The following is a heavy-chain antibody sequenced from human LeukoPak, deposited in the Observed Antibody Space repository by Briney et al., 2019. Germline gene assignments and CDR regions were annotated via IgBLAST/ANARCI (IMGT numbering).Heavy chain of an antibody. CDR1: GFPFNGYY. CDR2: INPNSGDA. CDR3: AREGDSSADAFDI. J-gene: IGHJ3*02. Sequence: ASVKVSCKASGFPFNGYYMHWVRQAPGQGLEWMGWINPNSGDANYAQKFQGRVTMTRDTSISTAYMELRRLRSDDTAVYHCAREGDSSADAFDIWGQGTRVTVSS. V-gene: IGHV1-2*02. D-gene: IGHD3-22*01.